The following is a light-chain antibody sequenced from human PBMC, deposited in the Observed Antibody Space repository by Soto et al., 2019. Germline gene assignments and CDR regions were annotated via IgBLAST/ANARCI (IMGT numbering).Light chain of an antibody. V-gene: IGKV1-39*01. CDR1: QRIRTS. Sequence: DIQMTQSPSSLSASIGDRVTITCRASQRIRTSLNWYQHKPGKAPKLLIYAASSLESGVPSRFSGSGSGTDFTLTISCLQSEDFATYHCQQYYSFPRTFGGGTKVDIK. J-gene: IGKJ4*01. CDR3: QQYYSFPRT. CDR2: AAS.